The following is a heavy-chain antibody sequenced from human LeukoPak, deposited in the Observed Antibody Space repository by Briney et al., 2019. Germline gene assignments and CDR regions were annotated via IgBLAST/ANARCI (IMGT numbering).Heavy chain of an antibody. CDR1: GFTFSSYW. CDR3: ARIGYSSSCTDY. D-gene: IGHD2-2*03. Sequence: GGSLRLSCAASGFTFSSYWIHWVRQAPGKGLVWVSRINSDGSSTSYADSVKGRFTISRDNAKNTLYLQMNSLRAEDTAVYYCARIGYSSSCTDYWGQGTLVTVSS. J-gene: IGHJ4*02. V-gene: IGHV3-74*01. CDR2: INSDGSST.